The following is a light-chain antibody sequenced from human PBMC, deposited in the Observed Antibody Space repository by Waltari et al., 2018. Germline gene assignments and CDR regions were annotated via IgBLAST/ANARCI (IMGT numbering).Light chain of an antibody. Sequence: QSVLTQPPSASGTPGQRVTISCSGSSSNIGGHSVNWYQQFPGTAPKLLIFTNNRRPSGVPDQFSGSKSDTSASLAIRGLQSDDEADYYCAAWDDSLNGVMFGGGTKLTVL. CDR1: SSNIGGHS. J-gene: IGLJ3*02. V-gene: IGLV1-44*01. CDR3: AAWDDSLNGVM. CDR2: TNN.